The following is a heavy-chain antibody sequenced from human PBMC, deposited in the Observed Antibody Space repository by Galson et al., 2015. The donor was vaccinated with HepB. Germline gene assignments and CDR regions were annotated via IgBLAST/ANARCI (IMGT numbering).Heavy chain of an antibody. J-gene: IGHJ4*02. CDR1: GYTFTNYY. D-gene: IGHD3-22*01. CDR2: IDPNGGST. Sequence: SVKVSCKASGYTFTNYYIHWVRQAPGQGLEWMGMIDPNGGSTNYAQRFQGRVTMTRDTSTNTVYMELSSLRSEDTAVYYCARRDYYDTSAYLDYWGQGTLVTVSS. V-gene: IGHV1-46*01. CDR3: ARRDYYDTSAYLDY.